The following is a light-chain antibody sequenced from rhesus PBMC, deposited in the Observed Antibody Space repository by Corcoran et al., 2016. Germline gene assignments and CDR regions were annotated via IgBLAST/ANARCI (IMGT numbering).Light chain of an antibody. J-gene: IGKJ3*01. Sequence: DIQMTQSPSSLSASVGDRVTITCRASQGISNFLSWYQQKPGKAPKLLIYDASTLQGGVPSRFSGSGSGTEFTLTISSLQPEDFATYYWLQYNSDPFTFGPGTKLDIK. V-gene: IGKV1-43*02. CDR1: QGISNF. CDR3: LQYNSDPFT. CDR2: DAS.